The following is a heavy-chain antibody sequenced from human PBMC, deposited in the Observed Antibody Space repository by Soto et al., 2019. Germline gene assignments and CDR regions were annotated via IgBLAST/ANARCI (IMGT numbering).Heavy chain of an antibody. V-gene: IGHV3-30*04. Sequence: QVPLVESGGGVVQPGKSLRLSCAGSGFTFSSYAMFWVRQAAGKGLEWVAIISFDGRNIYYADSVKGRFTVSRENSKNTLYLQMNSLRAEDTATYYCARLTSSTTFDYWGQGTLVTVSS. CDR1: GFTFSSYA. D-gene: IGHD4-4*01. CDR2: ISFDGRNI. J-gene: IGHJ4*02. CDR3: ARLTSSTTFDY.